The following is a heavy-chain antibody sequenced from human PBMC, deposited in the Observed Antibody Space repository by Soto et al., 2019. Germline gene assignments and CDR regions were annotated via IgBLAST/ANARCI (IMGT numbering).Heavy chain of an antibody. CDR1: GASFSDYY. J-gene: IGHJ4*02. CDR2: INHSGST. Sequence: SETLSLTCAVSGASFSDYYWSWIRQPPGKGLEWIGEINHSGSTNYNPSLKSRVTISVDTSKNQFSLKRSSVTAADTAVYYCARDGARPAKLDYWGQGTLVTVSS. V-gene: IGHV4-34*01. D-gene: IGHD3-10*01. CDR3: ARDGARPAKLDY.